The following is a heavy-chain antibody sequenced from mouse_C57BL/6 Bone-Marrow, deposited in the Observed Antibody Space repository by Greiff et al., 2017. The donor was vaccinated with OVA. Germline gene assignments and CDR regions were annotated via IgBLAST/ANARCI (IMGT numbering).Heavy chain of an antibody. D-gene: IGHD4-1*01. J-gene: IGHJ4*01. CDR3: ARYRDWGYYYAMDY. CDR2: IDPNSGGT. Sequence: QVQLQQPGAELVKPGASVKLSCKASGYTFTSYWMHWVKQRPGRGLEWIGRIDPNSGGTKYNEKFKGKATLTVDTSSSTAYMQLSSLTSEDSAVYYCARYRDWGYYYAMDYWGQGTSVTVSS. V-gene: IGHV1-62-3*01. CDR1: GYTFTSYW.